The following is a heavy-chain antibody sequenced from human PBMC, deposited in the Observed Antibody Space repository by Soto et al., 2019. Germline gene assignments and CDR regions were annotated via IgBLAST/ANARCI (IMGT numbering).Heavy chain of an antibody. CDR2: ISGYNGYT. J-gene: IGHJ4*02. CDR3: ARDHYDSSGGFDS. Sequence: QVQLVQSGAEVKKPGASVKVSCKASGYTFTNYGISWVRQAPGQGLEWMGWISGYNGYTKFAQKLEGRLTVTTDTSTSTAYMELRSLRSDDTAVYYCARDHYDSSGGFDSWGQGTLVTVSS. CDR1: GYTFTNYG. D-gene: IGHD3-22*01. V-gene: IGHV1-18*01.